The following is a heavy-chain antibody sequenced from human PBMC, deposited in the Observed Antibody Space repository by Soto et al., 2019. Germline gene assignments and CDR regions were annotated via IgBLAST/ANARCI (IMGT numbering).Heavy chain of an antibody. V-gene: IGHV3-30-3*01. Sequence: XESLRLSCAASGFTFSSYAMHWVRQAPGKGLEWVAVISYDGSNKYYADSVKGRFTISRDNSKNTLYLQMNSLRAEDTAVYYCARDRSITMIVVVITNPGYWGQGTLVTVSS. CDR3: ARDRSITMIVVVITNPGY. CDR2: ISYDGSNK. CDR1: GFTFSSYA. J-gene: IGHJ4*02. D-gene: IGHD3-22*01.